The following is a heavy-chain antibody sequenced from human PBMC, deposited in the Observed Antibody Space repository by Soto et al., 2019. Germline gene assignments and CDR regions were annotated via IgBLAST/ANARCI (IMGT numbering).Heavy chain of an antibody. J-gene: IGHJ4*02. CDR3: VRDWAGNTHFFDY. V-gene: IGHV1-69*16. Sequence: QVQLVQSGAEVKKPGSSVKVSCKACGGTFSGDTISWVRQAPGQGLEWMGGIIPILGTAKYAEKFQGRVTITADQSTSTAYMDLSSLTSDDTAVYLCVRDWAGNTHFFDYWGQCFLVTVS. CDR2: IIPILGTA. D-gene: IGHD2-15*01. CDR1: GGTFSGDT.